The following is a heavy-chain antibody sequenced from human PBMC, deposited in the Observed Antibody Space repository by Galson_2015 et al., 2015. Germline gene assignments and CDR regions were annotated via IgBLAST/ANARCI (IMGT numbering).Heavy chain of an antibody. V-gene: IGHV1-46*01. CDR3: ARTPMTTVTTFWFDP. CDR2: INPSGGST. Sequence: SVKVSCKASGYTFTSYYMHWVRQAPGQGLEWMGIINPSGGSTSYAQKFQGRVTMTRDTSTSTVYMELSSLRSEDTAVYYCARTPMTTVTTFWFDPWGQGTLVTVSS. J-gene: IGHJ5*02. CDR1: GYTFTSYY. D-gene: IGHD4-17*01.